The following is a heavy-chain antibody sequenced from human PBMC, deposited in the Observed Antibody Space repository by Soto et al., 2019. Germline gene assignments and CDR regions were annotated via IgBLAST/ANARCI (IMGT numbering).Heavy chain of an antibody. D-gene: IGHD5-12*01. CDR2: IHPNSGGT. V-gene: IGHV1-2*02. CDR1: GYRFTDYY. CDR3: ARAGLTSLDLATTH. J-gene: IGHJ4*02. Sequence: ASVKVSCKASGYRFTDYYVHWVRQSPGQGLEWMGWIHPNSGGTRFPQKFQGRVIMTRDTSISTAYMELSRLTSDDTAVYYCARAGLTSLDLATTHWGQGTLVTVSS.